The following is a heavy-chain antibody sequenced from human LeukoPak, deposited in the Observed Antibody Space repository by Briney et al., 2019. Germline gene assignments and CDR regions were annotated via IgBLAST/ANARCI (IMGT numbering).Heavy chain of an antibody. CDR1: GFSFSGVW. CDR3: VRDGPESLDFDY. J-gene: IGHJ4*02. D-gene: IGHD2/OR15-2a*01. CDR2: IKQDGGQK. Sequence: PGGSQRLSCVASGFSFSGVWMNWVRQTPGKGLEWVANIKQDGGQKYYVESVKGRLTISIDTAKKSVHLQMNSLRVEDTAVYYCVRDGPESLDFDYWGQGTLVTVSS. V-gene: IGHV3-7*01.